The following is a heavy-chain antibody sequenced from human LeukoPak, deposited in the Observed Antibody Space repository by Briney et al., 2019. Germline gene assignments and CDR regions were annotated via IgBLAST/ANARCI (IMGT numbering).Heavy chain of an antibody. V-gene: IGHV1-46*01. D-gene: IGHD5-24*01. CDR1: GYTFTSYY. CDR3: ARTVEMATIGGEFDY. Sequence: ASVKVSCKASGYTFTSYYMHWVRQAPGKGLEWMGGFDPEDGETIYAQKFQGRVTMTRDTSTSTVYMELSSLRSEDTAVYYCARTVEMATIGGEFDYWGQGTLVTVSS. CDR2: FDPEDGET. J-gene: IGHJ4*02.